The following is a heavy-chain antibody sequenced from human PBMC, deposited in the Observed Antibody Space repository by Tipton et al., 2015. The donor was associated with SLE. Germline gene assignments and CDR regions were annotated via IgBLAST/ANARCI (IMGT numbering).Heavy chain of an antibody. V-gene: IGHV4-61*02. CDR2: IYTSGIT. D-gene: IGHD4-17*01. CDR1: GDSLTHGSSY. CDR3: ARGLDDGDYEDLIFYLGH. Sequence: TLSLTCTVSGDSLTHGSSYWAWVRQSPGKGLEWIGRIYTSGITNYNPSLQSRVTLSLDTSKNQFSLHLTSVTAADTAVYFCARGLDDGDYEDLIFYLGHWGQGTLVTVSS. J-gene: IGHJ4*02.